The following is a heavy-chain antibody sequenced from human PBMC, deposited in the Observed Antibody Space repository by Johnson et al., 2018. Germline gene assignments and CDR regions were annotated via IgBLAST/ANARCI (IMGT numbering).Heavy chain of an antibody. D-gene: IGHD6-19*01. Sequence: QVQLVQSGAEVKKPGSSVKVSCKASGGTFSSYTISWVRQAPGQGLEWMGRIIPILGIANYAQKFQGRVTITADKSTSTAYMELSSLRSEDTAVYYCVKEGVAGTQEFSPDDAFDIWGQGTMVTVSS. V-gene: IGHV1-69*04. CDR3: VKEGVAGTQEFSPDDAFDI. CDR2: IIPILGIA. CDR1: GGTFSSYT. J-gene: IGHJ3*02.